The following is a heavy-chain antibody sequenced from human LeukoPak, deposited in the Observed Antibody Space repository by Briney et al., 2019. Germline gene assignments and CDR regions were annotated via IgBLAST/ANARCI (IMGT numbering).Heavy chain of an antibody. Sequence: SQTLSLTCTVSDDTISSGGYSWSWIRQPPGKGLEWIGFVFYSGSTYYNPSLKSRVTISIDTSKKQFSLNLSSVTAADTAVYYCARERVVAYYDPIWGQGTMVTVSS. D-gene: IGHD3-3*01. V-gene: IGHV4-30-4*07. J-gene: IGHJ3*02. CDR1: DDTISSGGYS. CDR2: VFYSGST. CDR3: ARERVVAYYDPI.